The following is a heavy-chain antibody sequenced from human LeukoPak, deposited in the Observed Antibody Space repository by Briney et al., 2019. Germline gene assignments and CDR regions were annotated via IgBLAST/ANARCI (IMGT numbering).Heavy chain of an antibody. CDR2: IYYSGTT. CDR1: GGSISSYY. Sequence: SETLSLTCTVSGGSISSYYWSWIRQPPGKGLEWIGNIYYSGTTNYNPSLKSRVTIPVDTSKNQFSLKLSSVTAADTAVYYCARGVYIAAAQYGYWGQGTLVTVSS. CDR3: ARGVYIAAAQYGY. V-gene: IGHV4-59*01. J-gene: IGHJ4*02. D-gene: IGHD6-13*01.